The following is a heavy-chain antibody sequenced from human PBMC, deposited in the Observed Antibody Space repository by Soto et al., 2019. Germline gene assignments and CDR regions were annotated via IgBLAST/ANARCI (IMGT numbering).Heavy chain of an antibody. CDR2: ISYSGAT. J-gene: IGHJ3*01. CDR1: GGSVSGDKTY. V-gene: IGHV4-61*01. CDR3: ATSPPLAFDF. Sequence: QVQLQESGPGLVKPSETLSLTCSVSGGSVSGDKTYWSWIRQSPGKGLEWIGFISYSGATIYNPSLKSLLTISVDRSKTQFSLRLSSVTASNTALYYCATSPPLAFDFWCQGTTVIVSS.